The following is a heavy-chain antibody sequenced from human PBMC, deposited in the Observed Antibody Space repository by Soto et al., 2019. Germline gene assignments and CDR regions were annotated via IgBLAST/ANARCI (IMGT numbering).Heavy chain of an antibody. Sequence: PGGSLRLSCAASGFTFSSYAMSWVRQAPGKGLEWVSAISGSGGSTYYADSVKGRFTISVDTSKNQFSLKLSSVTAADTAVYYCARHEVAGEPLKYWGQGTLVTVSS. CDR3: ARHEVAGEPLKY. D-gene: IGHD6-19*01. V-gene: IGHV3-23*01. CDR1: GFTFSSYA. J-gene: IGHJ4*02. CDR2: ISGSGGST.